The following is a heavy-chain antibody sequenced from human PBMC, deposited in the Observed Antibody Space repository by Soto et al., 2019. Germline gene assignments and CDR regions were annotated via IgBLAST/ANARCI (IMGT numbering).Heavy chain of an antibody. CDR3: AMNQRSYYYGMDV. Sequence: PGGSLRLSCAASGFTFSSYEMNWVRQAPGKGLEWVSYISSSGSTIYYADSVKGRFTISRDNAKNSLYLQMNSLRAEDTAVYYCAMNQRSYYYGMDVWGQGTTGTVSS. J-gene: IGHJ6*02. D-gene: IGHD6-25*01. CDR1: GFTFSSYE. CDR2: ISSSGSTI. V-gene: IGHV3-48*03.